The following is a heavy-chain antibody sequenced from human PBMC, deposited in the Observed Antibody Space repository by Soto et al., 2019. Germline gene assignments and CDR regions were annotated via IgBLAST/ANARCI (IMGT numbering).Heavy chain of an antibody. Sequence: LRLSCGASGFTFSSCAMTWVRQAPGKGLEWVSTISQSGSSTYFADSVKGRFSISRDNFKSTLYLQMNNLRAEDTAVYFCAKGVAAAGTSPLFEHWGQGTLVTVSS. D-gene: IGHD6-13*01. CDR3: AKGVAAAGTSPLFEH. CDR2: ISQSGSST. J-gene: IGHJ4*02. CDR1: GFTFSSCA. V-gene: IGHV3-23*01.